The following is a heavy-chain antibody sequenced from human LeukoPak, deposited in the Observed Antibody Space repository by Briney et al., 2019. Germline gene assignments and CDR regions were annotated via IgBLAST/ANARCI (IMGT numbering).Heavy chain of an antibody. CDR1: GGTFSSYA. Sequence: AASVKVSCKASGGTFSSYAISWVRQAPGQGLEWMGRIIPILGIANYAQKFQGRVTITADKSTSTAYMELSSLRSEDTAVYYCARVQFLEYDAFDIWGQGTMVTVSS. D-gene: IGHD2/OR15-2a*01. V-gene: IGHV1-69*04. CDR2: IIPILGIA. J-gene: IGHJ3*02. CDR3: ARVQFLEYDAFDI.